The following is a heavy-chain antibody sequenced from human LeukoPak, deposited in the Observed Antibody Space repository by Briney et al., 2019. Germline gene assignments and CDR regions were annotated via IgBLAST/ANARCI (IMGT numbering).Heavy chain of an antibody. J-gene: IGHJ4*02. D-gene: IGHD3-10*01. CDR3: AREWFGELFVYFDY. CDR2: IIPIFGTA. CDR1: GGTFSSYA. Sequence: GSSVKVSCKASGGTFSSYAISWVRQAPGQGLEWMGRIIPIFGTANYAQKFQGRVTITTDESTSTAYMELSSPRSEDTAVYYCAREWFGELFVYFDYWGQGTLVTVSS. V-gene: IGHV1-69*05.